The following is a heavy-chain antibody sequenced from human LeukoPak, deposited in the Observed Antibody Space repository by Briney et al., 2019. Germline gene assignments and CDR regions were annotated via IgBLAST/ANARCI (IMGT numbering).Heavy chain of an antibody. D-gene: IGHD3-10*01. CDR1: GGSISSHY. V-gene: IGHV4-59*11. CDR3: AGDLRGWFDP. CDR2: IYYSGST. Sequence: SETLSLTCTVSGGSISSHYWSWIRQPPGKGLEWIGYIYYSGSTNYSPSLKSRVTISVDTSKNQFSLKLSSVTAADTAVYYCAGDLRGWFDPWGQGTLVTVSS. J-gene: IGHJ5*02.